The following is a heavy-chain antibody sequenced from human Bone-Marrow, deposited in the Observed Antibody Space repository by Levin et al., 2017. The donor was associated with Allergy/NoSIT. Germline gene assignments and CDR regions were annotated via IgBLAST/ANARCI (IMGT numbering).Heavy chain of an antibody. V-gene: IGHV3-30-3*01. CDR3: ARDRIAAAGTANLYYYYGMDV. D-gene: IGHD6-13*01. CDR2: ISYDGSNK. CDR1: GFTFSSYA. Sequence: GGSLRLSCAASGFTFSSYAMHWVRQAPGKGLEWVAVISYDGSNKYYADSVKGRFTISRDNSKNTLYLQMNSLRAEDTAVYYCARDRIAAAGTANLYYYYGMDVWGQGTTVTVSS. J-gene: IGHJ6*02.